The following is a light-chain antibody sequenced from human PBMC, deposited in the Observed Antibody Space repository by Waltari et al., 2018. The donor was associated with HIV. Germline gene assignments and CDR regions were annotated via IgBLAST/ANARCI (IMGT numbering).Light chain of an antibody. CDR3: SSYTTTSTLYV. J-gene: IGLJ1*01. V-gene: IGLV2-14*03. CDR1: SSDIDVYKY. Sequence: QSTLTQPASVSGSPGQSVTISCTGISSDIDVYKYFSWYQPHPGTAPKLLIYDVSNRPSGVSHRCSGSKSANTASLTISGLQAEDEADYYCSSYTTTSTLYVFGPGTKVTV. CDR2: DVS.